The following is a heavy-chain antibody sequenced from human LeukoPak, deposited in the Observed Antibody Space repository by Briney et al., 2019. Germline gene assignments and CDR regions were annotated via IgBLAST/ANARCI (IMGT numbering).Heavy chain of an antibody. V-gene: IGHV1-69*05. Sequence: PVKVSCKASGGTFSSYAISWVRQAPGQGLEWMGGIIPIFGTANYAQKFQGRVTITMDESTSTAYMELSSLRSEDTAVYYCVRDNPRCCGVIPSNIDDYWGQGTLVTVSS. CDR3: VRDNPRCCGVIPSNIDDY. J-gene: IGHJ4*02. CDR1: GGTFSSYA. D-gene: IGHD2/OR15-2a*01. CDR2: IIPIFGTA.